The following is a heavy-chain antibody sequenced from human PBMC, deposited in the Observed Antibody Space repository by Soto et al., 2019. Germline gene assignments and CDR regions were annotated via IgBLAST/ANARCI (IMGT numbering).Heavy chain of an antibody. CDR2: IIPNSGNT. D-gene: IGHD3-9*01. J-gene: IGHJ4*02. CDR1: GDACSSYA. Sequence: KVSCKASGDACSSYAISWVRQATGQGLEWMGGIIPNSGNTGYAQKFQGRVTMTRNTSISTAYMELSSLRSEDTAVYYCARGLDLTWGYYDILTGPPEVYYFDYWGQGTLVTVSS. V-gene: IGHV1-8*02. CDR3: ARGLDLTWGYYDILTGPPEVYYFDY.